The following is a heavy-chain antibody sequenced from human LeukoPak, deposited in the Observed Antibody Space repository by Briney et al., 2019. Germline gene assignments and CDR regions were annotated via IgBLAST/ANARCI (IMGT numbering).Heavy chain of an antibody. CDR1: GFTFSSYS. D-gene: IGHD2-15*01. V-gene: IGHV3-21*01. CDR3: AREPDTYCSGGSCYHGWFDP. J-gene: IGHJ5*02. Sequence: GGSLRLSCAASGFTFSSYSMNWVRQAPGKGLEWVSSISSSSSYIYYADSVKGRFTISRDNAKNSLYLQMNSLRAEDTAVYYCAREPDTYCSGGSCYHGWFDPWGQGTLVTVSS. CDR2: ISSSSSYI.